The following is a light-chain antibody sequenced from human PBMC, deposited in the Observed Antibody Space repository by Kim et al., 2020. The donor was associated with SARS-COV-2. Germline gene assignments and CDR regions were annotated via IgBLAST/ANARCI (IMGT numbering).Light chain of an antibody. CDR1: QSVLTN. CDR3: QQYYNWPRT. J-gene: IGKJ1*01. CDR2: GAS. Sequence: VSPGERAPRSCRASQSVLTNLAWYQQKPGQAPRLPIYGASTRATGIPASFSGSGSGTEFTLTISSLQSEDFVIYYCQQYYNWPRTFGQGTKVDIK. V-gene: IGKV3-15*01.